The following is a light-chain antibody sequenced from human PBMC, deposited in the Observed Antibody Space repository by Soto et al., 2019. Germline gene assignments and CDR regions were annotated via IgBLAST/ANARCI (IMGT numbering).Light chain of an antibody. CDR3: SSYAGSNRV. Sequence: QSVLTQPPSASGSPGQSVTISCTGTSSDVGGYNYVSWYQQHPGKAPKLMIYEVSKRPSGVPDRFSGSKSGNTASLTVSGLQAEDEADYYCSSYAGSNRVFGTGTKVNVL. CDR1: SSDVGGYNY. J-gene: IGLJ1*01. CDR2: EVS. V-gene: IGLV2-8*01.